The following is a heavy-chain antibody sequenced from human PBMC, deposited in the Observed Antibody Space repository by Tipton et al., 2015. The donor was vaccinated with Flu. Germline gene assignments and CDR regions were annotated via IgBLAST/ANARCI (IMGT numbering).Heavy chain of an antibody. CDR3: AKDLGKAYYDILSGYFNHDGFDV. Sequence: SLRLSCAASGFSFSDYGMHWVRQAPGKGLEWVAGISFDGRNKYYADSVKGRFTISRDNSKNTLYVQMNSLGAEDTAMYYCAKDLGKAYYDILSGYFNHDGFDVWGQGTKVTVSS. CDR2: ISFDGRNK. J-gene: IGHJ3*01. CDR1: GFSFSDYG. V-gene: IGHV3-30*18. D-gene: IGHD3-9*01.